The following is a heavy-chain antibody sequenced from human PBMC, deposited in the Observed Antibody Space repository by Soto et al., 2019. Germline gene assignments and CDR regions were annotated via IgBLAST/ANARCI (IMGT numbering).Heavy chain of an antibody. J-gene: IGHJ5*02. CDR1: LFSFTGYY. CDR3: AKDLTRQLAYWLDP. D-gene: IGHD6-6*01. V-gene: IGHV1-2*02. Sequence: GDSVKVCCKASLFSFTGYYIQLLPHAPGQGLEWMGWINAHSGGTEYAQKFQGRVTLTRDTSIATAYLTLTSLTSDDTALYYCAKDLTRQLAYWLDPWGQGTQVTVSS. CDR2: INAHSGGT.